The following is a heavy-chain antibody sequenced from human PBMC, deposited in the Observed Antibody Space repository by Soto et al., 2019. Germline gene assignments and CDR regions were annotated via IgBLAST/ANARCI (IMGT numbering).Heavy chain of an antibody. CDR1: GGSISSSNYY. CDR2: TSYSGTT. D-gene: IGHD3-10*01. CDR3: ARGYDGSPTYSYYFDL. J-gene: IGHJ4*02. V-gene: IGHV4-39*01. Sequence: SETLSLTFTVSGGSISSSNYYWVWIRQPPGKGLEWVGSTSYSGTTYYNPSLKSRVSMSVDTSKNQFSLKLSSVTAADTAVYYCARGYDGSPTYSYYFDLCGEGKLFTVSS.